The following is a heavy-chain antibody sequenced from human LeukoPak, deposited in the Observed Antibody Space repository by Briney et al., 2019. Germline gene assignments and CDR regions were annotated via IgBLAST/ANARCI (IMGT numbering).Heavy chain of an antibody. J-gene: IGHJ6*02. Sequence: ASVKVFRKASGYTFTSYDINWVRQATGQGLEWMGWMNPNSGNTGYAQKFQGRVTMTRNTSISTAYMELSSLRSEDTAVYYCARRYSSSWYWYYYYGMDVWGQGTTVTVSS. CDR1: GYTFTSYD. CDR3: ARRYSSSWYWYYYYGMDV. D-gene: IGHD6-13*01. V-gene: IGHV1-8*01. CDR2: MNPNSGNT.